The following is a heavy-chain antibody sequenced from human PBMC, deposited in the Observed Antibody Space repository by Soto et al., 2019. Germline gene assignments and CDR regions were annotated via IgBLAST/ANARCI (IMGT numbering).Heavy chain of an antibody. V-gene: IGHV4-34*01. D-gene: IGHD4-4*01. CDR2: INHSGST. J-gene: IGHJ4*02. CDR3: ASVDYSSDFDY. Sequence: SETLSLTCAVYGGSFSGYYWSWIRQPPGKGLEWIGEINHSGSTNYNPSLKSRVTISVDTSKNQFSLKLSSVTAADTAVYYCASVDYSSDFDYWGQGTLVTVSS. CDR1: GGSFSGYY.